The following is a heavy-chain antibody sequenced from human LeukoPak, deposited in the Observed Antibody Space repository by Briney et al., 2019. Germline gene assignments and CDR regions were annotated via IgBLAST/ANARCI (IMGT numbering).Heavy chain of an antibody. D-gene: IGHD4-11*01. CDR2: INSDGSST. CDR1: GLTFSSYW. Sequence: GGSLRLSCAASGLTFSSYWMHWVRHAPGKGLVWVSRINSDGSSTSYADSVKGRFTISRDNAKNTLYLQMNSLRAEDTAVYYCARDTTTTLYYYCYYMDVWGKGTTVTVSS. CDR3: ARDTTTTLYYYCYYMDV. J-gene: IGHJ6*03. V-gene: IGHV3-74*01.